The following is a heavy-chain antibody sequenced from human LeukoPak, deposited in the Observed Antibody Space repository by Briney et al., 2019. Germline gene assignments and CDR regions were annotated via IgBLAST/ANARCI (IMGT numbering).Heavy chain of an antibody. CDR2: NNSDGSST. V-gene: IGHV3-74*01. CDR3: ARARCSRTSCNTESDY. Sequence: PGGSLRLSCSASGFTLSPYWMHWVRQSPGKGLVWLSRNNSDGSSTTYADSVKGRFTISRDNTKNTLYLQMNILRAEDTAVYYCARARCSRTSCNTESDYWGQGTLVTVSS. CDR1: GFTLSPYW. J-gene: IGHJ4*02. D-gene: IGHD2-2*01.